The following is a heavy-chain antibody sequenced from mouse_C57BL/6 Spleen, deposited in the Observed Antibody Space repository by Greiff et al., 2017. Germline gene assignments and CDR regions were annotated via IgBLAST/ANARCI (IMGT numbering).Heavy chain of an antibody. J-gene: IGHJ3*01. V-gene: IGHV1-15*01. D-gene: IGHD2-4*01. CDR3: TREGDYDYVSFAY. CDR1: GYTFTDYE. Sequence: QVQLKQSGAELVRPGASVTLSCKASGYTFTDYEMHWVKQTPVHGLEWIGAIDPETGGTAYNQKFKGKAILTADKSSSTAYMELRSLTSEDSAVXYCTREGDYDYVSFAYWGQGTLVTVSA. CDR2: IDPETGGT.